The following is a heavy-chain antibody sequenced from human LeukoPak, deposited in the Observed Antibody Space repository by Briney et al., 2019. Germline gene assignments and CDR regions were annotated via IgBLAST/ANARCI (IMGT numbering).Heavy chain of an antibody. V-gene: IGHV4-34*01. D-gene: IGHD5-12*01. CDR2: INHSGSA. CDR1: GGSFSGYS. Sequence: SETLSLTCAVYGGSFSGYSWSWIRQPPGKGLEWIGEINHSGSANYNPSLKSRVTMSVDTSKNQFSLRLSSVTAADTALYYCARQTNSGYDWRFDSWGQGTLVTVSS. CDR3: ARQTNSGYDWRFDS. J-gene: IGHJ4*02.